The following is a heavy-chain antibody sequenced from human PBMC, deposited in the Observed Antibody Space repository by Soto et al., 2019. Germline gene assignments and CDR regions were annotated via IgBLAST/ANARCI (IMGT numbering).Heavy chain of an antibody. V-gene: IGHV3-73*02. CDR2: IRSKANSYAT. J-gene: IGHJ6*02. CDR3: TSSALIDYYYYYGMDV. CDR1: GFTFSGSA. Sequence: EVPLVESGGGLVQPGGSLKLSCAASGFTFSGSAMHWVRQASGKGLEWVGRIRSKANSYATAYAASVKGRFTISRDDSKNTAYLQMNSLKTEDTAVYYCTSSALIDYYYYYGMDVWGQGTTVTVSS. D-gene: IGHD3-22*01.